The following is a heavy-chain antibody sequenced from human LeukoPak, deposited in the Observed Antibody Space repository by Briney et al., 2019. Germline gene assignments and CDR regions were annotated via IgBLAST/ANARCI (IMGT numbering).Heavy chain of an antibody. D-gene: IGHD2-2*01. Sequence: ASVKVSCKASGGTFSSYAISLVRQAPGQGLEWMGGIIPIFGTANYAQKFQGRVTITADESTSTAYMELSSLRSEDTAVYYCAGRNDQTYYYYGMDVWGKGTTVTVSS. CDR1: GGTFSSYA. J-gene: IGHJ6*04. CDR3: AGRNDQTYYYYGMDV. V-gene: IGHV1-69*13. CDR2: IIPIFGTA.